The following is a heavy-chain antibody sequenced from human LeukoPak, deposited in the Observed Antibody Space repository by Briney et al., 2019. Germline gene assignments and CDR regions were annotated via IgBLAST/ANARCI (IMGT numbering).Heavy chain of an antibody. CDR2: IYSGGNT. V-gene: IGHV4-39*01. CDR1: GGSISSSSYY. CDR3: ARWGGGSWYLERDDY. D-gene: IGHD6-13*01. J-gene: IGHJ4*02. Sequence: SETLSLTCTVSGGSISSSSYYWGWIRQPPGKGLECIGSIYSGGNTYYNPSLKSRVTISVDTSKNQFSLKLTSVTAADTAVYYCARWGGGSWYLERDDYWGQGTLVTVSS.